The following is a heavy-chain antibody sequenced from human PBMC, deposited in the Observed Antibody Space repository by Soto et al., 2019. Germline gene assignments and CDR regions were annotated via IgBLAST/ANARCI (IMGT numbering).Heavy chain of an antibody. Sequence: SSETLSLTCTVSGVSVSSGSFYWAWIRQPPGKGLEWIGFGSYSGTTNYKPSLKSRVTISVDTSRSQISLKVSSLTAADTAVYYCARGATVTKFDYWGRGTLVTVSS. V-gene: IGHV4-61*01. CDR1: GVSVSSGSFY. CDR2: GSYSGTT. J-gene: IGHJ4*02. CDR3: ARGATVTKFDY. D-gene: IGHD4-17*01.